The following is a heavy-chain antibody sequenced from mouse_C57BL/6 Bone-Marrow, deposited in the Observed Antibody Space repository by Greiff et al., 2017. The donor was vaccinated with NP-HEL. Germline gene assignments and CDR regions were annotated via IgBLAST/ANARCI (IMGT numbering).Heavy chain of an antibody. CDR3: AGDSSGYGDFDY. V-gene: IGHV12-3*01. Sequence: ESGPGLVQPSQSLFLTCSITGFPITRGYYWIWIRPSPGKPLEWLGSITHSGETFYNPSLQSPISITRETSKNQFFLQLNSVTTEDTAMYYCAGDSSGYGDFDYWGQGTTLTVSS. CDR2: ITHSGET. D-gene: IGHD3-2*02. J-gene: IGHJ2*01. CDR1: GFPITRGYY.